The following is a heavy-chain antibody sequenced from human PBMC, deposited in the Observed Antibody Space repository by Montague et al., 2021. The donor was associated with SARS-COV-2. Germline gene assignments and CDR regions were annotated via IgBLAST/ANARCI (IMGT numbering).Heavy chain of an antibody. CDR2: VYPSGNT. Sequence: TLSLTCTVSGASVSTGHYCWSWIRQPAGKGLEWIGRVYPSGNTNYNPSLKSRVSISVDTSKNQISLKLSSVTAADTAVYYCARVRGAALYFGEVGYYGMVVWGQGTTVTVSS. CDR1: GASVSTGHYC. V-gene: IGHV4-61*02. J-gene: IGHJ6*02. CDR3: ARVRGAALYFGEVGYYGMVV. D-gene: IGHD3-10*01.